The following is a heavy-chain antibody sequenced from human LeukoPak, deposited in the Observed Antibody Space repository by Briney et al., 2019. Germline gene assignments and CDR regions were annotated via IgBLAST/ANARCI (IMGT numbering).Heavy chain of an antibody. D-gene: IGHD7-27*01. CDR3: AKDYKRAKTGDPPAWYFDY. CDR2: ISYDGSNK. Sequence: GRSLRLSCAASGFTFSSYGMHWVRQAPGKGLEWVAVISYDGSNKYYADSVKGRFTISRDNSKNTLYLQMNSLRVEDTAVYYCAKDYKRAKTGDPPAWYFDYWGQGTLVTVSS. CDR1: GFTFSSYG. V-gene: IGHV3-30*18. J-gene: IGHJ4*02.